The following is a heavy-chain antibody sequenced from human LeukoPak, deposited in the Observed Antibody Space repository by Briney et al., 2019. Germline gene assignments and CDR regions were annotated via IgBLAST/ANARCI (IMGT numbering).Heavy chain of an antibody. CDR3: ARVLGSGWSFDY. CDR2: AYHSGIT. V-gene: IGHV4-4*02. D-gene: IGHD6-19*01. Sequence: SGTLSLTCDVSGGSTTSNNWWSWVRQPPGKGLEWIGEAYHSGITHYNPSLKSRVTISVDKSKNQFSLKLSSVTAADTAVYYCARVLGSGWSFDYWGQGTLVTVSS. J-gene: IGHJ4*02. CDR1: GGSTTSNNW.